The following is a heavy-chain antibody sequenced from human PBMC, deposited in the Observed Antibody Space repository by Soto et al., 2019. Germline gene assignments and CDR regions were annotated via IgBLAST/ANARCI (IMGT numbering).Heavy chain of an antibody. V-gene: IGHV3-23*01. CDR2: ISGSGGST. Sequence: GGSLRLSCAASGFTFSSYAMSWVRQAPGKGLEWVSAISGSGGSTYYADSVKGRFTISRDNSRNTLYLQMNSLRAEDTAVYYCAKVKTPATSFYYYYYMDVWGKGTTVTVSS. D-gene: IGHD2-15*01. CDR3: AKVKTPATSFYYYYYMDV. CDR1: GFTFSSYA. J-gene: IGHJ6*03.